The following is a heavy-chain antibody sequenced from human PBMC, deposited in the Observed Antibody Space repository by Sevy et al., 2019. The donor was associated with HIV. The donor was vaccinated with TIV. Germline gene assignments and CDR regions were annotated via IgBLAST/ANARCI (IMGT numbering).Heavy chain of an antibody. J-gene: IGHJ6*02. CDR1: GFPFNDYA. CDR3: ANDLHRGCDSINGFSYYFYFYGLDV. D-gene: IGHD3-22*01. CDR2: ISWNRGSI. Sequence: GGSLRLSCAASGFPFNDYAMHWVRQAPGKGLEWVSGISWNRGSIGYADSVKGRFTISRENAKQSVYLEMNSLRPEDTATYYCANDLHRGCDSINGFSYYFYFYGLDVWGQGTTVTVSS. V-gene: IGHV3-9*01.